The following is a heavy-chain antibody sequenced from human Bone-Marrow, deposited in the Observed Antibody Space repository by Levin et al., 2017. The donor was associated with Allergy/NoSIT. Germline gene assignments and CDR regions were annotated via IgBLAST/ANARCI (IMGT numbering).Heavy chain of an antibody. D-gene: IGHD1-26*01. J-gene: IGHJ4*02. CDR3: AKDVRRIVGATRSSFDY. Sequence: GESLKISCAASGFTFSSYGMHWVRQAPGKGLEWVAVISYDGSNKYYADSVKGRFTISRDNSKNTLYLQMNSLRAEDTAVYYCAKDVRRIVGATRSSFDYWGQGTLVTVSS. CDR2: ISYDGSNK. CDR1: GFTFSSYG. V-gene: IGHV3-30*18.